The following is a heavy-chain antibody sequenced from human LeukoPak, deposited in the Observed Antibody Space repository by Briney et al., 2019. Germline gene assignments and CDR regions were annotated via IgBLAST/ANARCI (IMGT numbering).Heavy chain of an antibody. CDR3: ARGKSSSWYPTDAFDI. J-gene: IGHJ3*02. D-gene: IGHD6-13*01. CDR2: IIPIFGTA. Sequence: GASVKVSCKASGGTFSSYAISWVRQAPGQGLEWMGGIIPIFGTANYAQKFQGRVTITTDESTSTACMELSSLRSEDTAVYYCARGKSSSWYPTDAFDIWGQGTMVTVSS. V-gene: IGHV1-69*05. CDR1: GGTFSSYA.